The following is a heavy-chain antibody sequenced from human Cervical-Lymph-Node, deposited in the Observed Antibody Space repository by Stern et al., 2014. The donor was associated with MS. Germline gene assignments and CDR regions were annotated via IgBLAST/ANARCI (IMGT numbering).Heavy chain of an antibody. CDR2: IYPGDSDT. Sequence: MQLVQSGGEVKKSGESLKISCEGSGYNFPTYWIGWVRQMPGKGLELMGIIYPGDSDTRYSPSFQGQVTISVDNSLNTAYLQWSSLKASDTAMYYCARPLRGVNNAFDLWGQGTMVIVSA. CDR1: GYNFPTYW. D-gene: IGHD3-10*01. V-gene: IGHV5-51*01. CDR3: ARPLRGVNNAFDL. J-gene: IGHJ3*01.